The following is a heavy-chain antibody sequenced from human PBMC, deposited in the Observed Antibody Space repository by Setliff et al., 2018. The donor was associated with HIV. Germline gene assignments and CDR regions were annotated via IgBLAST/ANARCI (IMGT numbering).Heavy chain of an antibody. J-gene: IGHJ6*03. V-gene: IGHV4-39*07. CDR2: INHSGST. CDR1: GGSISSSDYY. Sequence: SETLSLTCTVSGGSISSSDYYWGWIRQPPGKGLEWIGEINHSGSTNYNPSLKSRVTISVDTSKNQFSLKLSSVTAADTAVYYCNIYYYYYMDVWGKGTTVTVSS. CDR3: NIYYYYYMDV.